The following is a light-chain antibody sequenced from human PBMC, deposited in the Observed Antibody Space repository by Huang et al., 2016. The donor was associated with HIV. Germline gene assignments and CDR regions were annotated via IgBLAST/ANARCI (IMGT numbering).Light chain of an antibody. V-gene: IGKV3-15*01. CDR2: GAS. CDR1: QSVSSN. Sequence: EIVLTQSPATLSVSPGERATLSCRASQSVSSNLAWFQQKPGQAPRLLIYGASTRATAIPARFSGTGSGTAFTLTISSLQSEDFAVYFCQQYNDWYTFGQGTKLEI. J-gene: IGKJ2*01. CDR3: QQYNDWYT.